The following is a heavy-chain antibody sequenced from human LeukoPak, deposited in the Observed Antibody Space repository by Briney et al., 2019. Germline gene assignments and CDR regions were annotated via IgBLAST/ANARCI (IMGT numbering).Heavy chain of an antibody. CDR1: GFTFSSHW. CDR3: AKPPGGCSGGSCYDPVDYYFDY. D-gene: IGHD2-15*01. Sequence: GGSLRLSCAASGFTFSSHWMHWVRQAPGKGLEWVSAVSGSGGSTYYADSVKGRFTISRDNSKNTLYLQMNSLRAEDTAVYYCAKPPGGCSGGSCYDPVDYYFDYWGQGTLVTVSS. V-gene: IGHV3-23*01. J-gene: IGHJ4*02. CDR2: VSGSGGST.